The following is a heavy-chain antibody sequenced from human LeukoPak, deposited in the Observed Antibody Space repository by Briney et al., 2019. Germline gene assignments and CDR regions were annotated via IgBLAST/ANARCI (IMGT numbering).Heavy chain of an antibody. Sequence: GGSLRLSCAASGFTFSNAWMSWVRQAPGKGLEWVGRIKSKTDGGTTDYAAPVKGRFTISRDDSKNTLYLQMNSLKTEDTAVYYCTTDLSYGTYYYYYYYMDVWGKGTTVTVSS. D-gene: IGHD5-18*01. CDR1: GFTFSNAW. V-gene: IGHV3-15*01. J-gene: IGHJ6*03. CDR2: IKSKTDGGTT. CDR3: TTDLSYGTYYYYYYYMDV.